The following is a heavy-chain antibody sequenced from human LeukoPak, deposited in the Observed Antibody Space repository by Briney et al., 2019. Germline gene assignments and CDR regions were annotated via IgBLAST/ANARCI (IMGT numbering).Heavy chain of an antibody. J-gene: IGHJ4*02. CDR1: GFTFSSYS. CDR3: SSQYSSSSVVDY. Sequence: PGGSLRLSCAASGFTFSSYSMNWVRQAPGKGLEWVSYISSSGDIMYSADSVKGRFTISRDNAKNSLYLQMNSLRAEDTAIYYCSSQYSSSSVVDYWGQGTLVTVSS. V-gene: IGHV3-48*04. CDR2: ISSSGDIM. D-gene: IGHD6-6*01.